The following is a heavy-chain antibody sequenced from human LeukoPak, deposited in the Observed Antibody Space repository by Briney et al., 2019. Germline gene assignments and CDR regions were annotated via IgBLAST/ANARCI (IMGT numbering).Heavy chain of an antibody. CDR1: GGSISSSYYY. V-gene: IGHV4-39*01. CDR3: ARRPYCSSTSCYIGGAFDI. D-gene: IGHD2-2*02. J-gene: IGHJ3*02. Sequence: SETLSLTCTVSGGSISSSYYYWGWIRQPPGKELEWIGSIYYSGSTYYNPSLKSRLTISVDTSKNQFSLKLSSVTAADTAVYYCARRPYCSSTSCYIGGAFDIWGQGTMVTVSS. CDR2: IYYSGST.